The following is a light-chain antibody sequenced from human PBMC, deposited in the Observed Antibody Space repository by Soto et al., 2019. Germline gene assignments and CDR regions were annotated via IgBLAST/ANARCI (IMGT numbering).Light chain of an antibody. CDR3: QQYGSSPPYT. V-gene: IGKV3-20*01. CDR1: QSVSSNY. Sequence: EIALTQSPGTLSLSPGERATLSCRASQSVSSNYLAWYQQKPGQAPRLLLYGASSRASGIPDRFSGSGSGTDFTLTISRLEPEDFAVYYCQQYGSSPPYTFGQGTKREIK. CDR2: GAS. J-gene: IGKJ2*01.